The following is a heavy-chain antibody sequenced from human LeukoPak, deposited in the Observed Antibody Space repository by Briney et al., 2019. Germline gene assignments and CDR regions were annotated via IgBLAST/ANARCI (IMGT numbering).Heavy chain of an antibody. CDR3: ARVSPYSSSSADF. J-gene: IGHJ4*02. Sequence: GGSLRLSCAASGFSFSTYSMNWVRQAPGKGLEWVSYISSSSNIYYADSVKGRFTISRDNAKNSLYLQMNSLRAENAAVYYCARVSPYSSSSADFWGQGTLVTVSS. CDR1: GFSFSTYS. V-gene: IGHV3-48*01. D-gene: IGHD6-6*01. CDR2: ISSSSNI.